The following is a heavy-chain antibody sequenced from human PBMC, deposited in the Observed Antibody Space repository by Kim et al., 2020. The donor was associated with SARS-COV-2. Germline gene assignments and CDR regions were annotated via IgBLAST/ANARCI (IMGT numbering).Heavy chain of an antibody. V-gene: IGHV4-34*01. J-gene: IGHJ6*02. Sequence: SETLSLTCAVYGGSFSGYYWSWIRQPPGKGLEWIGEINHSGSTNYNPSLKSRVTISVDTSKNQFSLKLSSVTAADTAVYYCARGHRTIFGVVTYYYYYGMDVWGQGTTVTVSS. D-gene: IGHD3-3*01. CDR1: GGSFSGYY. CDR3: ARGHRTIFGVVTYYYYYGMDV. CDR2: INHSGST.